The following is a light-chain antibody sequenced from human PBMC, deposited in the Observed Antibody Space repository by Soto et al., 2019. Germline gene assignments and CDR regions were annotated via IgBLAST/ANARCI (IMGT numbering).Light chain of an antibody. Sequence: EIVLTQSPATLSLSPGERATLSCRASQSVSSYLAWYQQKPGQAPRLLIYDISSRATGVPARFSGSGSGTEFTLSISGLQSEDFAVYFCQQYNNWPFSFGQVTRLESK. CDR2: DIS. V-gene: IGKV3-15*01. J-gene: IGKJ5*01. CDR3: QQYNNWPFS. CDR1: QSVSSY.